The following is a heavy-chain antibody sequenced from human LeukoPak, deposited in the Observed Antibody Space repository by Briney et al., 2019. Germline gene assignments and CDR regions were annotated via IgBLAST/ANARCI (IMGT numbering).Heavy chain of an antibody. D-gene: IGHD3-10*01. Sequence: RASVKVSCKASGYTFTGYYMHRVRQAPGQGLEWMGWINPNSGGTNYAQKFQGRVTMTRDTSISTAYMELSRLRSDDTAVYYCARDGSGSYTDNWFDPWGQGTLVTVSS. CDR1: GYTFTGYY. CDR2: INPNSGGT. V-gene: IGHV1-2*02. CDR3: ARDGSGSYTDNWFDP. J-gene: IGHJ5*02.